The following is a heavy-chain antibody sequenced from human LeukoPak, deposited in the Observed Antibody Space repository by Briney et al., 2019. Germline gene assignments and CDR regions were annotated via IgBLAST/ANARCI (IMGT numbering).Heavy chain of an antibody. D-gene: IGHD3-10*01. CDR3: ATLDSSREYFQH. J-gene: IGHJ1*01. V-gene: IGHV3-48*03. Sequence: PGGSLRLSCAASGSTFSSYEMNWVRQAPGKGLEWVSYISSSGSTINYADSVKGRFTISRDNAKNSLYVQMNSLRAEDTAVYYCATLDSSREYFQHWGQGTLVTVSS. CDR1: GSTFSSYE. CDR2: ISSSGSTI.